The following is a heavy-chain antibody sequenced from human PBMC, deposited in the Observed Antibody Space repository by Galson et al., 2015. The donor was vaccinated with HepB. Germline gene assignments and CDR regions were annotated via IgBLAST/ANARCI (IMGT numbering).Heavy chain of an antibody. CDR3: ARVEYSSGWYSLSGMDV. CDR1: GFVFSYYS. Sequence: SLRLSCAASGFVFSYYSMNWVRQAPGKGLEWVSSIGSSGSNIYYADSVKGRFTISRDNARNLLYLQVSSLRAEDTAVYYCARVEYSSGWYSLSGMDVWGQGTTVTVSS. V-gene: IGHV3-21*01. J-gene: IGHJ6*02. CDR2: IGSSGSNI. D-gene: IGHD6-19*01.